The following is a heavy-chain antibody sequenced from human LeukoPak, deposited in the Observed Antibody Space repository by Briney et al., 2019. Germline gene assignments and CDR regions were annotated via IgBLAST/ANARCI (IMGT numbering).Heavy chain of an antibody. J-gene: IGHJ4*02. CDR1: GGPISSGSYY. CDR3: ARGPFLEWLSNPFDS. Sequence: TLSLTCTVSGGPISSGSYYWSWIRQPAGKALEWIGRIYTTGSTNYNPSLKSRVTISVDTSKNQFSLKLSSVTAADTAVYFCARGPFLEWLSNPFDSWGQGTLVTVSS. V-gene: IGHV4-61*02. D-gene: IGHD3-3*01. CDR2: IYTTGST.